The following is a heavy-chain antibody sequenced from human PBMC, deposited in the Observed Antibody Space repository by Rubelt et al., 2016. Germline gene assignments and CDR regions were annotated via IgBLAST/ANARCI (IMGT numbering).Heavy chain of an antibody. D-gene: IGHD6-13*01. V-gene: IGHV1-69*13. CDR1: GGTFSSYA. CDR3: ARGGAAAADDNDAFDI. J-gene: IGHJ3*02. CDR2: IIPIFGTA. Sequence: QVQLVQSGAEVKKPGSSVKVSCKASGGTFSSYAISWVRQAPGQGLEWMGGIIPIFGTANYAQKFQGRVKITADESTRTAYMELSSRRSEDTAGYYCARGGAAAADDNDAFDIWGQGTMVTVSS.